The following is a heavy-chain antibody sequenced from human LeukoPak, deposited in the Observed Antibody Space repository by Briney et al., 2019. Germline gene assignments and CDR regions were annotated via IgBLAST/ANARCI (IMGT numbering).Heavy chain of an antibody. V-gene: IGHV3-23*01. J-gene: IGHJ4*02. Sequence: PGGTLRLSCAASGFTFSSYGMSWVRQAPGKGLEWVSAISGSGGSTYYADSVKGRFTISRDNSKNTLYLQMNSLRAEDTAVYYCAKESTGQQLAPFDYWGQGTLVTVSS. CDR1: GFTFSSYG. CDR2: ISGSGGST. D-gene: IGHD6-13*01. CDR3: AKESTGQQLAPFDY.